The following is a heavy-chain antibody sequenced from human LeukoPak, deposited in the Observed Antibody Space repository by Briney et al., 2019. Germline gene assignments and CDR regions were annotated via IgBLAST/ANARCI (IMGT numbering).Heavy chain of an antibody. D-gene: IGHD4-23*01. CDR3: ARARGGSLPHYYMDV. V-gene: IGHV3-66*01. J-gene: IGHJ6*03. CDR1: GFTVSSNY. CDR2: IYSGGST. Sequence: GGSLRLSCAASGFTVSSNYMSLVRQAPGKGLEWVSVIYSGGSTYYADSVKGRFTISRDNSKNTLYLQMNSLRAEDTAVYYCARARGGSLPHYYMDVRGKGTTVTISS.